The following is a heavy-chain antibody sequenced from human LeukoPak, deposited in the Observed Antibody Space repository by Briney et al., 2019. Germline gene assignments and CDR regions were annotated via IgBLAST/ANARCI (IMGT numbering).Heavy chain of an antibody. Sequence: SQTLSLTCAVSGGSLTSGFYSWSWIRQPPGKGLEWIGYISHSGSTYYNPSLKSRVTISIDRSKNQFSLRLSSVTAADTAVYYCARLAPGSGYFDYWGQGTLVTVSS. D-gene: IGHD6-19*01. CDR3: ARLAPGSGYFDY. CDR1: GGSLTSGFYS. V-gene: IGHV4-30-2*01. CDR2: ISHSGST. J-gene: IGHJ4*02.